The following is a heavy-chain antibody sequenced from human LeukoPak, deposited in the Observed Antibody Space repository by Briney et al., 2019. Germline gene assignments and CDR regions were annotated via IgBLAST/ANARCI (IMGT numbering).Heavy chain of an antibody. CDR3: AIPGPMGGEGVVAASFDY. V-gene: IGHV3-23*01. CDR2: ISGSGIGT. CDR1: GFTFSSYA. J-gene: IGHJ4*02. D-gene: IGHD2-15*01. Sequence: GGSLRLSCAASGFTFSSYAMSWVRRAPGKGLEWVSGISGSGIGTKYADSVKGRFTISRDNSKNTLYLQTNSLRAEDTAVYYCAIPGPMGGEGVVAASFDYWGQGTLVTVSS.